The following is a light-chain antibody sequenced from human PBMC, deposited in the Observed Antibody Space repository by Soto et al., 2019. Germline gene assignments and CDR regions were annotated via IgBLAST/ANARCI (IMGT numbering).Light chain of an antibody. CDR1: QSVSSSY. CDR3: QQYDNSLYT. J-gene: IGKJ2*01. V-gene: IGKV3-20*01. CDR2: DAS. Sequence: EIVLTQSPGTLSLSPGERATLSCRASQSVSSSYLAWYQQKPGQAPRLLIYDASARANGIPDRFSGSGSGTDFTLTISRLEPGDFAVYYCQQYDNSLYTFGQGTKLEIK.